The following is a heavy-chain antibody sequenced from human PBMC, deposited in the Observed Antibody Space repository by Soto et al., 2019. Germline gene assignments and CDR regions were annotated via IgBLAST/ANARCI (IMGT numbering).Heavy chain of an antibody. Sequence: EVQLVESGGGLVQPGGSLRLSCAASGFTFSSYSMNWVRQAPGKGLEWVSYISSSSSTIYYADSVKGRFTISRDNAKNSLYLQMTSLRAEDTAVYYGARDLNNDLFDYGGQGTLVTVYS. CDR1: GFTFSSYS. J-gene: IGHJ4*02. CDR2: ISSSSSTI. V-gene: IGHV3-48*01. D-gene: IGHD1-1*01. CDR3: ARDLNNDLFDY.